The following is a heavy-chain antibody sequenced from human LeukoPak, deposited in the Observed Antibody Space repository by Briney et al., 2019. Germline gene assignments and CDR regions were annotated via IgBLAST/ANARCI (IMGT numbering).Heavy chain of an antibody. V-gene: IGHV3-23*01. J-gene: IGHJ1*01. D-gene: IGHD6-19*01. Sequence: PGRSLRLSCAASGFTFSNYAMSWVRQAPGKGLEWVSVISGSGGSTNFADSVKGRFTISRDNSKNTMYLQMNSLRGEDTGVYYCASDSSGPMYWGQGTLVTVSS. CDR3: ASDSSGPMY. CDR2: ISGSGGST. CDR1: GFTFSNYA.